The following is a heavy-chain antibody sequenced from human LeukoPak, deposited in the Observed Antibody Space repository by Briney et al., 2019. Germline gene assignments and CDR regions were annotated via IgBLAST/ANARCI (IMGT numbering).Heavy chain of an antibody. Sequence: GGSLRLSCAASGFTFSSYGMHWVRQAPGKGLEWVAVISYDGSNKYYADSVKGRFTISRDNSKNTLYLQMNSLRAEDTAVYYCAKTIAAAGPGWFDYWGQGTLVTVSS. CDR2: ISYDGSNK. D-gene: IGHD6-13*01. CDR3: AKTIAAAGPGWFDY. J-gene: IGHJ4*02. V-gene: IGHV3-30*18. CDR1: GFTFSSYG.